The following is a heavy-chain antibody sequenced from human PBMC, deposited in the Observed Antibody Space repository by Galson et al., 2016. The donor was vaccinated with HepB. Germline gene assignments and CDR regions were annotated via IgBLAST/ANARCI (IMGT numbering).Heavy chain of an antibody. CDR2: IRTNGDRT. V-gene: IGHV3-64*02. CDR1: GFTFSDYA. D-gene: IGHD4-11*01. Sequence: SLRLSCAASGFTFSDYAFHWVRQAPGKGLEHVSGIRTNGDRTYYGDSVRGRFTVSRDNSKNTLYLQMCRLRPEDMAVYYRARGAYSSSWALDYWGQGLLGTVSA. J-gene: IGHJ4*02. CDR3: ARGAYSSSWALDY.